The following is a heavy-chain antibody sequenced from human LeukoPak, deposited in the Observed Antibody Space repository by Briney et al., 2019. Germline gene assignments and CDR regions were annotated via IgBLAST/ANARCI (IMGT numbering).Heavy chain of an antibody. J-gene: IGHJ4*02. Sequence: GGSLRLSCAASGFTFSSYAMHWVRQAPGRGLEWVAVISYDGSNKYYADSVKGRFTISRDNSKNTLYLQMNSLRAEDTAVYYCARDDEQLDYYFDYWGQGTLVTVSS. V-gene: IGHV3-30*04. CDR2: ISYDGSNK. CDR3: ARDDEQLDYYFDY. D-gene: IGHD6-6*01. CDR1: GFTFSSYA.